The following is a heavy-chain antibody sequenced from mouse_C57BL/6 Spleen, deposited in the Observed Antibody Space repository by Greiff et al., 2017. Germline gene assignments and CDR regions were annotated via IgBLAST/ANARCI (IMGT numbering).Heavy chain of an antibody. V-gene: IGHV3-6*01. CDR2: ISYDGSN. J-gene: IGHJ2*01. Sequence: EVQLQESGPGLVKPSQSLSLTCSVTGYSITSGYYWNWIRQFPGNKLEWMGYISYDGSNNYNPSLKNRISITRDTSKNQFFLKLNSVTTEDTATYYCARAWAYYFDYWGQGTTLTVSS. D-gene: IGHD4-1*01. CDR1: GYSITSGYY. CDR3: ARAWAYYFDY.